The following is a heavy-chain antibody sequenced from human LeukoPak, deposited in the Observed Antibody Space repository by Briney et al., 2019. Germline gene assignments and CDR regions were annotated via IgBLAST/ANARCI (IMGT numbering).Heavy chain of an antibody. CDR3: AKDTSIGKYCTNGVCSPFDY. Sequence: GGSLRLSCAGSGFTFSSYAMSWVRQAPGQGLEWISVISDSGDYTSYADSVRGRFTISRDNSRNTLYLQMISLRPEDTAVYYCAKDTSIGKYCTNGVCSPFDYWGQGTLVTVSS. V-gene: IGHV3-23*01. D-gene: IGHD2-8*01. CDR2: ISDSGDYT. J-gene: IGHJ4*02. CDR1: GFTFSSYA.